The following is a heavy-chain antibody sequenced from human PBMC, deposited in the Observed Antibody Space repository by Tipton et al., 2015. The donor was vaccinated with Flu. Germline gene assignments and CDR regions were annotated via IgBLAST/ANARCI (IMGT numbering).Heavy chain of an antibody. D-gene: IGHD1-26*01. J-gene: IGHJ4*02. V-gene: IGHV3-15*01. Sequence: VQLVQSGGNLVKPGGSLRLSCAASGFTFNNAWMSWVRQAPGKGLEWVGRIKSTSDGGTTDYAAPVKGRFTISRDDSKNTLYLQMNSLKSEDTAVYYCATTAQVGVTVPFDYWGQGTLVTVSS. CDR1: GFTFNNAW. CDR2: IKSTSDGGTT. CDR3: ATTAQVGVTVPFDY.